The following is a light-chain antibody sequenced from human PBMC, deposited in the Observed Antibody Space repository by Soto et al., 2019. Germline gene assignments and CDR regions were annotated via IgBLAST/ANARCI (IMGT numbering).Light chain of an antibody. Sequence: DIQMTQSPSSLSASVGDRVTITCRASQAIRNDLAWYQQKPGRAPKRLIYGSSSLQSGVPSRFSGRGSGTESTLTISSLQPEDFATYYCLQHNVFPRTFGQGTKVEIK. CDR3: LQHNVFPRT. J-gene: IGKJ1*01. V-gene: IGKV1-17*01. CDR1: QAIRND. CDR2: GSS.